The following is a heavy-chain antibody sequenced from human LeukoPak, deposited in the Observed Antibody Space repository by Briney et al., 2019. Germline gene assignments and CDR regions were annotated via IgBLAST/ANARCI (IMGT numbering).Heavy chain of an antibody. Sequence: GGSLRLSCAASGFTFSTYAMDWVRQAPGKGLEWVSYLSSSSSVIYPADSVKGRFTISRDNAKNSLYLQMNSLRTEDTAVYYCVRDGSSWGNFDYWGQGTLVSVSS. CDR2: LSSSSSVI. CDR1: GFTFSTYA. D-gene: IGHD7-27*01. V-gene: IGHV3-48*01. J-gene: IGHJ4*02. CDR3: VRDGSSWGNFDY.